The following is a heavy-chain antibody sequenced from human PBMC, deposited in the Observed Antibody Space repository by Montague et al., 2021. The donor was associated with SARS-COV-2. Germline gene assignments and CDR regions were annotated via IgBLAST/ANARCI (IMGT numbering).Heavy chain of an antibody. Sequence: SETLSLTCTVSAGSISTNSYYWAWIRQPPGKGLEGIGSISYSGSTYFNLSLQSPLTMSVDTSKNHFSLKLSSVTAADTAVYYCARLWDFYGSGSYKNSWFDPWGQGTRVTVSS. CDR1: AGSISTNSYY. D-gene: IGHD3-10*01. V-gene: IGHV4-39*02. J-gene: IGHJ5*02. CDR3: ARLWDFYGSGSYKNSWFDP. CDR2: ISYSGST.